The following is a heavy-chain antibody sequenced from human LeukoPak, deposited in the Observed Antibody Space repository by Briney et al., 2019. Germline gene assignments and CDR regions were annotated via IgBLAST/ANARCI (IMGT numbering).Heavy chain of an antibody. D-gene: IGHD2-2*01. CDR3: AKDSGSGCSSPSCYPWDY. V-gene: IGHV3-23*01. J-gene: IGHJ4*02. CDR2: ISGSGGST. Sequence: GGSLRLSCAASGFTFSSYAMSWVRQAPGKGLEWVSAISGSGGSTYSADSVKGRFTISRDNSKNTLYLQMNSLRAEDTAVYYCAKDSGSGCSSPSCYPWDYWGQGTLVTVSS. CDR1: GFTFSSYA.